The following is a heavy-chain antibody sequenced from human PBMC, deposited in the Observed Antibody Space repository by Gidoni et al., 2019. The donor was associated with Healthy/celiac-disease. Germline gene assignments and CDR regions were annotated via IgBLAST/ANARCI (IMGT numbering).Heavy chain of an antibody. J-gene: IGHJ4*02. D-gene: IGHD2-15*01. CDR1: GGSISSGSYY. Sequence: QVQLQESGPGLVKPSQTLSLTCTVSGGSISSGSYYWSWIQQPAGKGLEWIGRIYTSGSTNYNPSLKSRVTISVDTSKNQFSLKLSSVTAADTAVYYCARGGWGDIVVVDHFDYWGQGTLVTVSS. V-gene: IGHV4-61*02. CDR3: ARGGWGDIVVVDHFDY. CDR2: IYTSGST.